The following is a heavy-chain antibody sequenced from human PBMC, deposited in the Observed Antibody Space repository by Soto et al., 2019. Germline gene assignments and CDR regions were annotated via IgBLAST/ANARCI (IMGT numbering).Heavy chain of an antibody. Sequence: GASVKVSCKASGYTFTTYAMHWVRQAPGQRLERMGWINAVNGHTKYSQKFQGRVTIAGDKSASTAYMELSSQRSEDTAWYYCSRDDCSGGSCYPTTGAFDIWGQGTMVTVSS. J-gene: IGHJ3*02. CDR2: INAVNGHT. V-gene: IGHV1-3*01. CDR3: SRDDCSGGSCYPTTGAFDI. D-gene: IGHD2-15*01. CDR1: GYTFTTYA.